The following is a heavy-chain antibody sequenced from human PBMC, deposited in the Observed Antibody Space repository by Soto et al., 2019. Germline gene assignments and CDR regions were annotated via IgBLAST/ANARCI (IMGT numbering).Heavy chain of an antibody. CDR1: GGTFSSYA. Sequence: SVKVSCKASGGTFSSYAISWVRQAPGQGLEWMGGIIPIFGTANYAQKFQGRVTITADESTSTAYMELSSLRSEDTAVYYCARVSSYCSGGSCYDDRFYYYYGMDVWGQGTTVTVSS. D-gene: IGHD2-15*01. CDR3: ARVSSYCSGGSCYDDRFYYYYGMDV. CDR2: IIPIFGTA. J-gene: IGHJ6*02. V-gene: IGHV1-69*13.